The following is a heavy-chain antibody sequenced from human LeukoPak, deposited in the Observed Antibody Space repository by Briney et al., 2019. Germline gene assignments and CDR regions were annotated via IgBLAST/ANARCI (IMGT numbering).Heavy chain of an antibody. J-gene: IGHJ5*02. CDR1: GFTFDDYA. CDR3: ARGQPYYYDSSGTSLGWFDP. D-gene: IGHD3-22*01. V-gene: IGHV3-9*01. Sequence: GRSLRLSCAASGFTFDDYAMHWVRQAPGKGLEWVSGISWNSGSIGYADSVKGRFTISRDNAKNSLYLQMNSLRAEDTAVYYCARGQPYYYDSSGTSLGWFDPWGQGTLVTVSS. CDR2: ISWNSGSI.